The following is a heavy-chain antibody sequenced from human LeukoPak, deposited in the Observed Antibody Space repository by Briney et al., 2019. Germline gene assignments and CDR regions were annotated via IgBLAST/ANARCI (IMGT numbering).Heavy chain of an antibody. D-gene: IGHD3-22*01. CDR1: GGSFSVYY. V-gene: IGHV4-34*01. J-gene: IGHJ2*01. CDR3: ARGGTYYDSSGCRYWYFDL. Sequence: SETLSLTCAVYGGSFSVYYWSWIRQPPGKGLEWIGEINHSGSTNYNPSLKSRVTISVDTSKNQFSLKLSSVTAADTAVYYCARGGTYYDSSGCRYWYFDLWGRGTLVTVSS. CDR2: INHSGST.